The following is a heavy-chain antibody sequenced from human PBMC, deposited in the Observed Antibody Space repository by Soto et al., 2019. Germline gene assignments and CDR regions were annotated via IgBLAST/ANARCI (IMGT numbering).Heavy chain of an antibody. CDR1: GGTFSSYA. CDR3: ATQGLPIYFYDGKDV. D-gene: IGHD5-18*01. V-gene: IGHV1-69*05. J-gene: IGHJ6*02. Sequence: QVQLVQSGAEVKKPGSSVKVSCKASGGTFSSYAISWVRQAPGQGLEWMGGIIPIFGTANYEQQFQGRVTITPDESTSIAYSELSSLRSQDTSVYYCATQGLPIYFYDGKDVWGQGTTVTVSS. CDR2: IIPIFGTA.